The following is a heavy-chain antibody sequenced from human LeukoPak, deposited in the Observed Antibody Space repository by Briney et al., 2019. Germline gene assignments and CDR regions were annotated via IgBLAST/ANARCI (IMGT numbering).Heavy chain of an antibody. V-gene: IGHV2-5*01. CDR1: GFSVSSSGVA. J-gene: IGHJ4*02. Sequence: SGPTLVNPTATLTLTCTCSGFSVSSSGVAVGWIRQPPGKALEGLGTISWNDDDRYSTSLRSRLTITRDTSENQVVLTMTNMDPVNTATYYCAHLTTSAYYYDYWGQGTLVTVSS. CDR3: AHLTTSAYYYDY. D-gene: IGHD1-1*01. CDR2: ISWNDDD.